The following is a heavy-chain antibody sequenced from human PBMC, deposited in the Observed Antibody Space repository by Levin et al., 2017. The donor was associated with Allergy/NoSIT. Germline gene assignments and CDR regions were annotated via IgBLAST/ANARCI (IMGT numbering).Heavy chain of an antibody. CDR3: ARADLYSGGWSYFDY. J-gene: IGHJ4*02. D-gene: IGHD6-19*01. V-gene: IGHV3-11*01. CDR1: GFTFSDHY. Sequence: PGGSLRLSCAASGFTFSDHYMSWIRQAPGKGLEWFSYISSSGGTKYYADSVKGRLTISRDNAKNSLYLQMNSLRAEDTAVYYCARADLYSGGWSYFDYWGQGTLVTVSS. CDR2: ISSSGGTK.